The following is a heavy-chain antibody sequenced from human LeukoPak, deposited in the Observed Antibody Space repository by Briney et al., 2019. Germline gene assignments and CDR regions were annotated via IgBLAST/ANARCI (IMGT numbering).Heavy chain of an antibody. J-gene: IGHJ6*03. CDR1: GYTFTGYY. V-gene: IGHV1-2*02. D-gene: IGHD3-3*01. CDR2: INPNSGGT. Sequence: ASVKVSCKASGYTFTGYYMHWVRQAPGQGPEWMGWINPNSGGTNYAQKFQGRVTMTRDTSISTAYMELSRLRSDDTAVYYCARDADFWSGYSYYYMDVWGKGTTVTVSS. CDR3: ARDADFWSGYSYYYMDV.